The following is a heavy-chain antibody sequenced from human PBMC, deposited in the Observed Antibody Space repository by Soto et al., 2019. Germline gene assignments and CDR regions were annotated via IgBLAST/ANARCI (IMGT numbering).Heavy chain of an antibody. CDR3: ARWGSSSWYSFESNWFDP. CDR1: GGSISSSRYY. V-gene: IGHV4-39*01. J-gene: IGHJ5*02. CDR2: IYYSGSP. Sequence: PSETLSLTCTVSGGSISSSRYYWGWIRQPPGKGLEWIGSIYYSGSPYYNPSLKSRVTISVDTSKDQFSLKLSSVTAADTAVYYCARWGSSSWYSFESNWFDPWGQGTLVTVSS. D-gene: IGHD6-13*01.